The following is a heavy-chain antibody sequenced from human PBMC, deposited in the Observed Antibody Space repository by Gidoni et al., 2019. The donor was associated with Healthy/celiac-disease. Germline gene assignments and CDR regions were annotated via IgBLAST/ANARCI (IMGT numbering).Heavy chain of an antibody. D-gene: IGHD3-22*01. Sequence: QVQLQESGPGLVKPSQTLSLTCTLSGGPLSSGSYYWSWIRQPAGKGLEWIGRIYTSGSTNYNPSLKSRVTMSVDTSKNQFSLKLSSVTAADTAVYYCARSYDSSGYYYDYWGQGTLVTVSS. CDR1: GGPLSSGSYY. J-gene: IGHJ4*02. V-gene: IGHV4-61*02. CDR3: ARSYDSSGYYYDY. CDR2: IYTSGST.